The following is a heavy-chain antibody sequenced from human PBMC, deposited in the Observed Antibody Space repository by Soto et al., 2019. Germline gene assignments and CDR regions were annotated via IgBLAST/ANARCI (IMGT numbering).Heavy chain of an antibody. D-gene: IGHD4-17*01. CDR1: GYTFTSYY. CDR2: IYANTGGT. Sequence: ASVKVSCKAPGYTFTSYYVHCVRQAPGQGLEWMGWIYANTGGTEYAERFQGRVTVTWDTSSSIGFMELSRLRSDDTAVYYCATTHNSGDYDFDYWGQGTLVTVSS. J-gene: IGHJ4*02. CDR3: ATTHNSGDYDFDY. V-gene: IGHV1-2*02.